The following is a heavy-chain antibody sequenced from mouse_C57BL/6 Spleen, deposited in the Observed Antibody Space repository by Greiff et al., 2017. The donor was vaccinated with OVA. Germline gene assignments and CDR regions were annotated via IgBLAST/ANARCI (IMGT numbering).Heavy chain of an antibody. J-gene: IGHJ1*03. Sequence: QVQLKESGPELVKPGASVKISCKASGYTFTDYYINWVKQRPGQGLEWIGWLFPGSGSTYYNEKFKGKATLTVDNSSSTAYMLLSSLTSEDATVYFCAREHYYSKGGCDVWGTGTTVTVSS. D-gene: IGHD2-5*01. CDR3: AREHYYSKGGCDV. CDR1: GYTFTDYY. V-gene: IGHV1-75*01. CDR2: LFPGSGST.